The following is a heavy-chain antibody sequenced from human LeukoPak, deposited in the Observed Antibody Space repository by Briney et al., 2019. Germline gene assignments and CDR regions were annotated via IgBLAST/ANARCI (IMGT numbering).Heavy chain of an antibody. Sequence: ASVKVSCTASGYTFTTYGISWVRQAPGQGLEWMGWSSPYNGNTNYAQKLRGRVTMTTDTSTSTAYMELRSLRSDDTAVYYCARGGTSGWRTPNDDYWGQGTLVTVSS. J-gene: IGHJ4*02. V-gene: IGHV1-18*01. CDR1: GYTFTTYG. CDR3: ARGGTSGWRTPNDDY. D-gene: IGHD6-19*01. CDR2: SSPYNGNT.